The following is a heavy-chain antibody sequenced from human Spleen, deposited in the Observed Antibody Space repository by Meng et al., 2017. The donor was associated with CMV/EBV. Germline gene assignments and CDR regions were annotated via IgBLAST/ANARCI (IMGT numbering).Heavy chain of an antibody. Sequence: GESLKISCRVSRHTFSNYWIGWVRQMPGKGLEWMGIIYAEDSDTRYSPAFQGQVTISADKSISTAYLQWSSLKVSDTAMYFCARAYDYGDNTHGSGVDYWGQGTLVTVSS. CDR2: IYAEDSDT. D-gene: IGHD4-23*01. CDR1: RHTFSNYW. V-gene: IGHV5-51*01. CDR3: ARAYDYGDNTHGSGVDY. J-gene: IGHJ4*02.